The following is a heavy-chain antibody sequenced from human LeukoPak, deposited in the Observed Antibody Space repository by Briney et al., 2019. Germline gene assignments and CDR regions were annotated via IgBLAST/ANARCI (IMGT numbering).Heavy chain of an antibody. D-gene: IGHD4-17*01. Sequence: SETLSLTFTVSGGSISSYYWSWIRQPAGKGLEWIGYIYYSGSTNCNPSLKSRVTISVDTSKNQFSLKLSSVTAADTAVYYCASAPVTTYYYYYYMDVWGKGTTVTVSS. V-gene: IGHV4-59*01. CDR1: GGSISSYY. CDR3: ASAPVTTYYYYYYMDV. CDR2: IYYSGST. J-gene: IGHJ6*03.